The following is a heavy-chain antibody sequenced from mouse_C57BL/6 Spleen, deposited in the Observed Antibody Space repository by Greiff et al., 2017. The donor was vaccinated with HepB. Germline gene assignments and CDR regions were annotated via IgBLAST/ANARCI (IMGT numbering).Heavy chain of an antibody. D-gene: IGHD4-1*01. V-gene: IGHV1-66*01. J-gene: IGHJ3*01. CDR2: IYPGSGNT. CDR3: ASNWDGFAY. CDR1: GYSFTSYY. Sequence: QVQLQQSGPELVKPGASVKISCKASGYSFTSYYIHWVKQRPGQGLEWIGWIYPGSGNTKYNEKFKGKATLTADTSSSTAYMPLSSLTSEDSAVYYCASNWDGFAYWGQGTLVTVSA.